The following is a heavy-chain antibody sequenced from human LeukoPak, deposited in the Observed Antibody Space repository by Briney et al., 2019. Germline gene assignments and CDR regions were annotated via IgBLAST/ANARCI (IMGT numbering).Heavy chain of an antibody. CDR2: IKQDGSEK. D-gene: IGHD5-12*01. CDR3: ARDRDSGYDSLYYYYYMDV. V-gene: IGHV3-7*01. J-gene: IGHJ6*03. Sequence: GGSLRLSCVASGFTFSSYWMSWVRQAPGKGLEWVANIKQDGSEKNYVDSVKGRFTISRDNAKNSLYLQMNSLRAEDTAVYYCARDRDSGYDSLYYYYYMDVWGKGTTVTVSS. CDR1: GFTFSSYW.